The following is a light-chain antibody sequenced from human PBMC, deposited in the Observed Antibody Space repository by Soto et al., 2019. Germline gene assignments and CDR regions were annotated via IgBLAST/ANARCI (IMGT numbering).Light chain of an antibody. V-gene: IGKV3-20*01. CDR1: QSVNSNY. J-gene: IGKJ2*01. CDR3: QQYGTSPYT. CDR2: GAS. Sequence: EIVLTQSPGSLSVSPGERATLTCRASQSVNSNYLAWYQKKPGQVPRPLIYGASIRAAGVPYRLSGSGSGTDFTLAISSLEPEDYAVYYCQQYGTSPYTFGQGTKLEIK.